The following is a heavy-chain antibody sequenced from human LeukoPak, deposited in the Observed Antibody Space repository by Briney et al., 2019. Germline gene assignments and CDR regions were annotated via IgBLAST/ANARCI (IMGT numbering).Heavy chain of an antibody. CDR1: GGTFSSYA. J-gene: IGHJ4*02. CDR2: IIPILGIA. Sequence: SVKVSRKASGGTFSSYAISWVRQAPGQGLEWMGRIIPILGIANYAQKFQGRVTITADKSTSTAYMELSSLRSEDTAVYYCARAPAYSGSYRGYFDCWGQGTLVTVSS. V-gene: IGHV1-69*04. D-gene: IGHD1-26*01. CDR3: ARAPAYSGSYRGYFDC.